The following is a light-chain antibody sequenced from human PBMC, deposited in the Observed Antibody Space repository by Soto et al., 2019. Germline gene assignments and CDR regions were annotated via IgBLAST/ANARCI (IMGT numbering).Light chain of an antibody. Sequence: QSVLTQPASVSGSPGQSITISCTGSSSDVGGHNSISWYQHHPVKAPKLILYDVKNRPSGVSDRFSGSKSGNTASLTISWLQAEDEADYYCSSYTDSNTVVFGGGTKLTVL. J-gene: IGLJ2*01. CDR1: SSDVGGHNS. V-gene: IGLV2-14*03. CDR3: SSYTDSNTVV. CDR2: DVK.